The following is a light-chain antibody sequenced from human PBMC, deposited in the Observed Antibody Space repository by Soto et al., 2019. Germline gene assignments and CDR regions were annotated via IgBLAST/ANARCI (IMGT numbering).Light chain of an antibody. CDR1: NIGSKS. CDR3: QVWDTGSDHAV. Sequence: SYELTQPPSVSVAPGKTARITCGVNNIGSKSVHWYQQKPGQTPLLVIYYDTDRPSGIPERFSGSNSGTTATLTISRVEAGDEADYYCQVWDTGSDHAVFGGGTQLTVL. V-gene: IGLV3-21*04. J-gene: IGLJ7*01. CDR2: YDT.